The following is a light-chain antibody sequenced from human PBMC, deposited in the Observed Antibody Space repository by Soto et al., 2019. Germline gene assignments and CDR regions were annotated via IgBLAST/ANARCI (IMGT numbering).Light chain of an antibody. V-gene: IGKV1-39*01. CDR3: QQIYITPWT. J-gene: IGKJ1*01. Sequence: DVQMTQSPSSLSASVGDRVTITCRSSQRVNNYLNWYQHKPGKAPKLLIHAASSLQTGVPPRFGGSASGTNFSLAISGLQAEDFATYYCQQIYITPWTCGQRTK. CDR1: QRVNNY. CDR2: AAS.